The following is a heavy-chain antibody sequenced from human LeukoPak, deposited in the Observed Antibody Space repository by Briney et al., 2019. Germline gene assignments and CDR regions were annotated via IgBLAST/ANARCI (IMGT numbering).Heavy chain of an antibody. CDR3: AKGNYYDSSGYYFLFDY. CDR2: ISGDGGST. J-gene: IGHJ4*02. Sequence: GGSLRLSCAASGFTFDDYAMHWVRQAPGKGLEWVSLISGDGGSTYYADSVKGRFTISRDNSKNSLYLRMNSLRTEDTALYYCAKGNYYDSSGYYFLFDYWGQGTLVTVSS. CDR1: GFTFDDYA. V-gene: IGHV3-43*02. D-gene: IGHD3-22*01.